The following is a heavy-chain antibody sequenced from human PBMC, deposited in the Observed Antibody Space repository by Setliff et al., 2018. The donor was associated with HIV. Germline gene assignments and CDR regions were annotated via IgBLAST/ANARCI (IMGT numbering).Heavy chain of an antibody. CDR2: IKQDGSEE. J-gene: IGHJ4*02. CDR3: ARASAATYCSGGACYLPDY. V-gene: IGHV3-7*01. D-gene: IGHD2-15*01. Sequence: SLRLSCAASGFTFSTYWMIWVRQAPGKGLEWVAKIKQDGSEEYYVDSVKGRFTISRDNAKNSVYLQMNSLRAEDTATYYCARASAATYCSGGACYLPDYWGQGTLVTVSS. CDR1: GFTFSTYW.